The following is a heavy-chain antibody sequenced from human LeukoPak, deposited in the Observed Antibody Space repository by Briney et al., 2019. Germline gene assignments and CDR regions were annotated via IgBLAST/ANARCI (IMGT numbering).Heavy chain of an antibody. Sequence: SETLSLTCTVSGGSISSYYWSWVRQPAGRGLEWIGRIYTSGSTNYNPSLKSRVTMSVDTSKNQFSLKLISVTAADTAVYYCARGYDDYVWGSYRPYFDYWGQGTLVTVSS. J-gene: IGHJ4*02. D-gene: IGHD3-16*02. CDR1: GGSISSYY. CDR3: ARGYDDYVWGSYRPYFDY. CDR2: IYTSGST. V-gene: IGHV4-4*07.